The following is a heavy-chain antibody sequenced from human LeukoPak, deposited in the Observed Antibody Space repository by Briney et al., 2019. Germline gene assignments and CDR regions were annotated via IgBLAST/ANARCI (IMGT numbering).Heavy chain of an antibody. Sequence: ASVKVSCKASGGTFTTYAITWVRQAPGQGLEWMGRIIPMFGRSNYAQKFQGRVTITADESTTTTYMELGGLRAEDTAVYHCASEEKWLTPFLDRWGQGTLVTVSS. CDR3: ASEEKWLTPFLDR. V-gene: IGHV1-69*13. CDR2: IIPMFGRS. CDR1: GGTFTTYA. J-gene: IGHJ5*02. D-gene: IGHD6-19*01.